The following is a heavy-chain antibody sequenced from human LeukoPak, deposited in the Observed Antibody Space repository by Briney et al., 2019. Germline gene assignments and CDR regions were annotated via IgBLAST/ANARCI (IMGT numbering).Heavy chain of an antibody. CDR1: GASISSGDYY. CDR3: ARADDTYYYDSSGYYYEAGAFDI. Sequence: SETLSLTRTVSGASISSGDYYWSWIRQPPGKGLEWIGYIYYSGSTYYNPSLKSRVTISVDTSKNQFSLKLSSVTAADTAVYYCARADDTYYYDSSGYYYEAGAFDIWGQGTMVTVSS. CDR2: IYYSGST. J-gene: IGHJ3*02. V-gene: IGHV4-30-4*08. D-gene: IGHD3-22*01.